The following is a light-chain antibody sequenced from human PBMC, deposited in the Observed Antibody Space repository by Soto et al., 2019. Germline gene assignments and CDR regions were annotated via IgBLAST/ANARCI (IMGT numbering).Light chain of an antibody. V-gene: IGKV1-39*01. CDR2: AAS. CDR1: QSISTY. CDR3: QQSYSTPWT. J-gene: IGKJ1*01. Sequence: DIQMTQSPSSLSASVGDRVTITCRASQSISTYLNWYQQKPGKAPSLLIFAASSLQSGVPSRFSGSGSGTDFTLTINSLQPEDFATYFCQQSYSTPWTFGQGTKVEFK.